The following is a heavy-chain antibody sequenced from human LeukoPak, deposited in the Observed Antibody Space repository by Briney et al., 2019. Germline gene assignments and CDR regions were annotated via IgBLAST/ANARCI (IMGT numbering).Heavy chain of an antibody. J-gene: IGHJ4*02. CDR3: AKGGDYHY. D-gene: IGHD4-17*01. Sequence: GGSLRLSCAASGFTFSSYAMSWVRQAPGKGLEWVAVISYDGSNKYYADSVKGRFTISRDNSKNTLYLQMNSLRAEDTAVYYCAKGGDYHYWGQGTLVTVSS. V-gene: IGHV3-30*18. CDR1: GFTFSSYA. CDR2: ISYDGSNK.